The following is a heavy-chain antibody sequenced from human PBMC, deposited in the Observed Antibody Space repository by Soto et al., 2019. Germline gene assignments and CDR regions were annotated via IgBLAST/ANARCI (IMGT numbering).Heavy chain of an antibody. J-gene: IGHJ4*02. CDR2: INLSGGST. CDR1: GYTFTSYY. D-gene: IGHD2-8*01. CDR3: ARDHAEGAQWGY. V-gene: IGHV1-46*01. Sequence: QVQLVQSGAEVKKPGASVKVSCKASGYTFTSYYMHWVRQAPGQGLEWMGIINLSGGSTSYAQKFQGRVTMTRDTSTSTVYMELSSLRSEDTAVYYCARDHAEGAQWGYWGQGTLVTVSS.